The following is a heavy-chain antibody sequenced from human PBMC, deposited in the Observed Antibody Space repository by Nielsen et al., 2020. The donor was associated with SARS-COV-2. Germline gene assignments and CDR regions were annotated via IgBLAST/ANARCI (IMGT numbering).Heavy chain of an antibody. D-gene: IGHD3-3*01. CDR3: ARGSKGPVYDFWSGYFYFDY. CDR2: MNPNSGNT. CDR1: GYTFTSYD. V-gene: IGHV1-8*01. J-gene: IGHJ4*02. Sequence: ASVKVSCKASGYTFTSYDINWVRQATGQGLEWMGWMNPNSGNTGYAQKFQGRVTMTRNTSISTAYMELSSLRSEDTAVYYCARGSKGPVYDFWSGYFYFDYWGQGTPVTVSS.